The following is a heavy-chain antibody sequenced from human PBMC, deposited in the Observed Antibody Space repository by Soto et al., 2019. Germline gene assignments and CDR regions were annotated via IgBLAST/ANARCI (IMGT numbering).Heavy chain of an antibody. CDR3: ARRVIAAAGMFYYYGMDA. D-gene: IGHD6-13*01. Sequence: SDTLSLPFTVSGCSISSSIYYWGWMRQPPVKGLLWIGSFYYSGSTYYNPSLKSRVTISVDTSKNQFSLKLSSVTAADTAVYYCARRVIAAAGMFYYYGMDAWGQGTTV. V-gene: IGHV4-39*01. J-gene: IGHJ6*02. CDR1: GCSISSSIYY. CDR2: FYYSGST.